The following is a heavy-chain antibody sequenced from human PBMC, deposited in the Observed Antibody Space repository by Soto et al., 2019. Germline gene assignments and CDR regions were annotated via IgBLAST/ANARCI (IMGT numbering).Heavy chain of an antibody. D-gene: IGHD3-9*01. J-gene: IGHJ6*02. CDR1: GFTFSNDA. Sequence: QVQLVESGGGVVQPGRSLRLSCAASGFTFSNDAMDWVRQAPGKRLEWVAVISHDGSNKYIPETGKSRFTISRDNSKNTLLLQMTSLRAVDTAVYYWARGTTTSGFSARDVWGQGTTVTVSS. CDR3: ARGTTTSGFSARDV. CDR2: ISHDGSNK. V-gene: IGHV3-30-3*01.